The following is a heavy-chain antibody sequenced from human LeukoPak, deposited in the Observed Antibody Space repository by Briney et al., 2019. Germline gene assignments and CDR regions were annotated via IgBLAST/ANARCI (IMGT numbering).Heavy chain of an antibody. CDR3: ARADWGVYAYYFDY. CDR2: ISGSGGST. Sequence: GGSLRLSCAASGFTFSSYAMSWVRQAPGKGLEWVSAISGSGGSTYYADSVKGRFTISRDNAKNSLYLQMNSLRAEDTAVYYCARADWGVYAYYFDYWGQGTLVTVSS. D-gene: IGHD3-10*01. CDR1: GFTFSSYA. V-gene: IGHV3-23*01. J-gene: IGHJ4*02.